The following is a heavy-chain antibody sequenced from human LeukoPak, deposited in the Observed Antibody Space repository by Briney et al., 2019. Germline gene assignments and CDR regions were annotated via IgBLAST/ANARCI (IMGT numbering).Heavy chain of an antibody. V-gene: IGHV3-23*01. J-gene: IGHJ4*02. CDR3: AKAYSYGYRAFDY. CDR2: ISGSGGST. Sequence: PGGSLRLSCAASGFTFSSYAMSWVRQAPGKGLEWVSAISGSGGSTYYADSVKGRFTISRDNSKNTLYLQMNSLGAEDTAVYYCAKAYSYGYRAFDYWGQGTLVTVSS. D-gene: IGHD5-18*01. CDR1: GFTFSSYA.